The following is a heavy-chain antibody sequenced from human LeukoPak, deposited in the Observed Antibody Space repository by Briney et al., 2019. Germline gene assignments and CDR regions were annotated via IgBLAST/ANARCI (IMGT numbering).Heavy chain of an antibody. CDR1: GFALSSHW. J-gene: IGHJ6*02. CDR3: ARNNGMDV. V-gene: IGHV3-7*03. Sequence: GGSLRLSCAASGFALSSHWMTWVRQVPGRGPEWVANVNRDGSETYYLDSVKGRFTISKDNAMNSLYLQMNSLRAEDTALYHCARNNGMDVWGQGTTVIVSS. CDR2: VNRDGSET.